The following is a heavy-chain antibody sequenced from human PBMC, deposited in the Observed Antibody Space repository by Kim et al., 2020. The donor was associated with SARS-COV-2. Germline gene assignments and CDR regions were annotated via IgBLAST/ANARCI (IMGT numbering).Heavy chain of an antibody. Sequence: TPSLTSRVTISVDTSKNQFSLKLSSVTAADTAVYYCARVGSSSWYSLVDYWGQGTLVTVSS. D-gene: IGHD6-13*01. CDR3: ARVGSSSWYSLVDY. J-gene: IGHJ4*02. V-gene: IGHV4-34*01.